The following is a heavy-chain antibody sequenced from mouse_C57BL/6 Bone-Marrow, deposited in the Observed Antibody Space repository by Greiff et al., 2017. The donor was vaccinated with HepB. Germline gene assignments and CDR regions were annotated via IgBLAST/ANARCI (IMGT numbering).Heavy chain of an antibody. CDR3: ARSDSNHWYFDV. J-gene: IGHJ1*03. V-gene: IGHV1-72*01. CDR2: IDPNSGGT. D-gene: IGHD2-5*01. Sequence: VQLQQPGAELVKPGASVKLSCKASGYTFTSYWMHWVKQRPGQGLEWIGRIDPNSGGTKYNEKFKSKATLTVDKPSSTAYMQLSSLTSEDSAVYYCARSDSNHWYFDVWGTGTTVTVSS. CDR1: GYTFTSYW.